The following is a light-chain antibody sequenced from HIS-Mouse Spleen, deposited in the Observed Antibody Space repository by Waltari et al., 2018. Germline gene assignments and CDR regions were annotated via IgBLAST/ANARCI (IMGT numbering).Light chain of an antibody. V-gene: IGLV2-14*03. CDR3: SSYTSSSFNVV. CDR1: SRDVGGYNY. J-gene: IGLJ2*01. CDR2: DVS. Sequence: QSALTQPASVSGSPGQSITIPCTGTSRDVGGYNYVSWYQQHPGKAPKLMIYDVSTRPSGVSNRFSGSKSGNTASLTISGLQAEDEADYYCSSYTSSSFNVVFGGGTKLTVL.